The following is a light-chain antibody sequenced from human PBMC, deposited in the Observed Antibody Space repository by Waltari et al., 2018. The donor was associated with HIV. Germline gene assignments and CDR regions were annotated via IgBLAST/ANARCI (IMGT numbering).Light chain of an antibody. CDR1: KLGNKY. Sequence: SYELTQPPSVSVSPGQTASITCSGDKLGNKYACWYQQKQGQSPVLVIYQDTKRPSGIPERFSGSTSGNTATLTIGGTQTMDEADYYCQAWDSGTEVFGGGTKLTVL. CDR2: QDT. J-gene: IGLJ2*01. CDR3: QAWDSGTEV. V-gene: IGLV3-1*01.